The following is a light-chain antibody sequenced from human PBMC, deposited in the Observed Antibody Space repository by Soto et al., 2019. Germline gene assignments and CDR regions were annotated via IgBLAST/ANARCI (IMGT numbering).Light chain of an antibody. CDR2: GAS. Sequence: EIVLTQSPATLSLSPGERATLSCRASQSVSSYLAWYQQKPGQAPRLLIYGASSRATGIPDRFSGSGSGTEFTLTINRLEPEDFAVYYCQQYGVSPRTFGQGTKVDIK. CDR1: QSVSSY. J-gene: IGKJ1*01. V-gene: IGKV3-20*01. CDR3: QQYGVSPRT.